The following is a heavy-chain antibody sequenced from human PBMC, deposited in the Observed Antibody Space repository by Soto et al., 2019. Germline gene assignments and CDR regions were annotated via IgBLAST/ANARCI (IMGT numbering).Heavy chain of an antibody. D-gene: IGHD3-22*01. Sequence: EVQLVESGGALVQPGGTLTLSCAASGFTFGRHWMSWVRQAPGKGLEWVANIKQNGAEKYYAHSVQGRFTISRDNIKSFLHLHMSGLRGDDTAVYSCARVPYDSTGYCNDYWGQGTLVSVSS. J-gene: IGHJ4*02. CDR1: GFTFGRHW. V-gene: IGHV3-7*01. CDR3: ARVPYDSTGYCNDY. CDR2: IKQNGAEK.